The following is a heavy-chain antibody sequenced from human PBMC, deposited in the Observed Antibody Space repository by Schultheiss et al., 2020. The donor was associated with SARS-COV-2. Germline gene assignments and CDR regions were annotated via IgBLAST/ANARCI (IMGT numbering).Heavy chain of an antibody. J-gene: IGHJ5*02. CDR1: GGSISSGGYY. Sequence: SETLSLTCTVSGGSISSGGYYWSSIRQHPGKGLEWIGYIYYSGSTYYNPSLKSRVTISVDTSKNQFSLKLSSVTAADTAVYYCARFINMVVAATHNWFDPWGQGTLVTVSS. V-gene: IGHV4-31*03. D-gene: IGHD2-15*01. CDR3: ARFINMVVAATHNWFDP. CDR2: IYYSGST.